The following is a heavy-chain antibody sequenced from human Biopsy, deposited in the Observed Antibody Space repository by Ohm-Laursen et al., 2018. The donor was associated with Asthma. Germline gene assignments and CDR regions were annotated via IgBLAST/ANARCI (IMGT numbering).Heavy chain of an antibody. J-gene: IGHJ4*02. CDR3: TRSWVDYSFDY. Sequence: GASVKVSCNASGYTFTSYYMHWVRQAPGQGLEWMGITNPSGGSTSYAQKFQGRATMTRDTSTSTVYMELSSLRSEDTAIYYCTRSWVDYSFDYWGQGTLVTVSS. CDR2: TNPSGGST. D-gene: IGHD3-10*01. CDR1: GYTFTSYY. V-gene: IGHV1-46*01.